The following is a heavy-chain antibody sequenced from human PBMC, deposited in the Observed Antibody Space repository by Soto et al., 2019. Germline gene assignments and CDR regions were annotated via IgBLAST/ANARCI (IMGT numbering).Heavy chain of an antibody. CDR1: DGSISSNNYY. Sequence: SETLSLTCTVSDGSISSNNYYWSWIRQPPGKGLEWIGYIFSTGTAYYNPSLQSRVTISLDMSKNQFSLKLSSVTAADTAVYYCARDIDLGMDVWGQGTTVTVCS. D-gene: IGHD3-16*02. CDR2: IFSTGTA. V-gene: IGHV4-30-4*01. CDR3: ARDIDLGMDV. J-gene: IGHJ6*02.